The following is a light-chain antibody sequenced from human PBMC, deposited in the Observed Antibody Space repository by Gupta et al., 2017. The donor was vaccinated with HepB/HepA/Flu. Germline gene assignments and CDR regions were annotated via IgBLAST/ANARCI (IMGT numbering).Light chain of an antibody. CDR3: CSYGGSYSSPYV. J-gene: IGLJ1*01. Sequence: QSAPTQPRSVAGSPGQSVTTSCTGTSRDVGGHNYVAWYQQPPGKAPKLIIYDVPKRPSGVPDRFSGSRSGNTASLTISGLQADDEGDYYCCSYGGSYSSPYVFGTGTKVTVL. CDR2: DVP. CDR1: SRDVGGHNY. V-gene: IGLV2-11*01.